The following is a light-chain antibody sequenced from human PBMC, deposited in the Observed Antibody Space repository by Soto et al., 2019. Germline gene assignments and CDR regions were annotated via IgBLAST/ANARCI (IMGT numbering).Light chain of an antibody. J-gene: IGKJ1*01. CDR2: DAS. V-gene: IGKV1-5*01. Sequence: DIQMTLSPSSLSASVGNRVTITWRASQSISSWLAWYQQKPGKAPKLLMYDASSLEGGVPSRFSGSGSGTEFTLTISSLQPDDFATYHCQQYSSFSTFGQGTKVDIK. CDR3: QQYSSFST. CDR1: QSISSW.